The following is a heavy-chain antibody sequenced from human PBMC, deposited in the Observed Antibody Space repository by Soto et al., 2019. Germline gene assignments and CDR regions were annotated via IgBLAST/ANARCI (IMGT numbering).Heavy chain of an antibody. CDR2: ISYSGST. J-gene: IGHJ5*02. D-gene: IGHD2-2*01. CDR3: ASTGRFAAIELWWFDP. V-gene: IGHV4-39*01. CDR1: GGSFSSSSYF. Sequence: PSETLSLTCTVSGGSFSSSSYFWAWIRQPPGKGLEWIGSISYSGSTYYNPSLKSRVTISVDTSKNQFSLNLTSVTAADTAVYYCASTGRFAAIELWWFDPWGRGTLVTVSS.